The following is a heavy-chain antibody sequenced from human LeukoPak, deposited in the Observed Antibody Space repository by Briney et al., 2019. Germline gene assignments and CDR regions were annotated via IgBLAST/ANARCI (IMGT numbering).Heavy chain of an antibody. J-gene: IGHJ2*01. CDR1: AASISSYY. CDR2: IDTIGKT. CDR3: ARVSSSWYQDWYFDL. D-gene: IGHD6-13*01. Sequence: SQTLSLTCTVSAASISSYYWGWLRQPAGKGLEWIGRIDTIGKTNYKPSLKSRVTMSVDTSKNQFSLKLNSVTAADTAGYYCARVSSSWYQDWYFDLWGRGTLVTVSS. V-gene: IGHV4-4*07.